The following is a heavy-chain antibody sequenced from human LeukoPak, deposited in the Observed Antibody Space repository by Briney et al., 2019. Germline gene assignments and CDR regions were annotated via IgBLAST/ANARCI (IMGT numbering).Heavy chain of an antibody. D-gene: IGHD3-22*01. V-gene: IGHV4-59*08. CDR1: AGSISSYS. Sequence: PSETPSLTCTVSAGSISSYSWSWIRQPPGPGLEWSGHIYYSGSYNYNASLKSRVIISLDTSKNQFSLLLRSVTAADTAVYFCARQGDSGRSYDYWRQGTLVTVSS. J-gene: IGHJ4*02. CDR2: IYYSGSY. CDR3: ARQGDSGRSYDY.